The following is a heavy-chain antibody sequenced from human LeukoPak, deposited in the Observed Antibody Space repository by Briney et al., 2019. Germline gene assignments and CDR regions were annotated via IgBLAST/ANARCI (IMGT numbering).Heavy chain of an antibody. J-gene: IGHJ4*02. D-gene: IGHD3-3*01. CDR2: IYYSGST. CDR1: GGSISSYY. V-gene: IGHV4-59*01. CDR3: ARGVPEYYDFWSGYFYYLDY. Sequence: PSETLSLTCTVSGGSISSYYWSWICQPPGKGLEWIGYIYYSGSTNYNPSLKSRVTISVDTSKNQFSLKLTSVTAADTAVYYCARGVPEYYDFWSGYFYYLDYWGQGTLVTVSS.